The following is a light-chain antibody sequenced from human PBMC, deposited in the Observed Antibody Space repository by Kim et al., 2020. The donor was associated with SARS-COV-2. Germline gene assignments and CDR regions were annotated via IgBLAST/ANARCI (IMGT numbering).Light chain of an antibody. V-gene: IGLV2-18*02. CDR1: SSAVGTYNR. CDR3: SSYTSSNIYV. CDR2: EVT. Sequence: GQSVTNSFTGTSSAVGTYNRVSWYQQPPGTAPKLMIYEVTNRASGVPDRFSGSKSGNTASLTISGLQAEDEADYYCSSYTSSNIYVFGTGTKVTVL. J-gene: IGLJ1*01.